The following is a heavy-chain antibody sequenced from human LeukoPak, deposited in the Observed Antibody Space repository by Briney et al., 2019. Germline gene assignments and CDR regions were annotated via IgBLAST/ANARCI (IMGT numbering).Heavy chain of an antibody. D-gene: IGHD6-13*01. V-gene: IGHV3-30*18. Sequence: GRSLRLSCAASGFTFSSYGMHWVRQAPCKGLEWVAVISYDGSNKYYADSVKGRFTISRDNSKNTLYLQMNSLRAEDTAVYYCAKTHSSSWFLPDYWGQGTLVTVSS. J-gene: IGHJ4*02. CDR1: GFTFSSYG. CDR3: AKTHSSSWFLPDY. CDR2: ISYDGSNK.